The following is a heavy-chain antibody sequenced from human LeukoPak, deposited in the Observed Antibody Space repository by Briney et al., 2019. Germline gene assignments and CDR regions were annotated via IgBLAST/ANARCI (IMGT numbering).Heavy chain of an antibody. Sequence: PSETLSLTCTVSDSSIRSSGYYWGWIRQPAGKGLEWIGRIYTSGSTNYNPSLKSRVTISVDTSKNQFSLKLSSVTAADTAVYYCASRVGSGTRSLDAFDIWGQGTMVTVSS. D-gene: IGHD3-10*01. CDR2: IYTSGST. V-gene: IGHV4-61*02. CDR3: ASRVGSGTRSLDAFDI. J-gene: IGHJ3*02. CDR1: DSSIRSSGYY.